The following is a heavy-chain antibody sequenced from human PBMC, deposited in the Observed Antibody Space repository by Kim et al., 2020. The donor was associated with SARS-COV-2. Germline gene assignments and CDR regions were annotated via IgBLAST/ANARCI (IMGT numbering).Heavy chain of an antibody. Sequence: AQKLQGRVTMTTDTSTSTAYMELRSLRSDDTAVYYCARAPPIVGATTVDYWGQGTLVTVSS. J-gene: IGHJ4*02. V-gene: IGHV1-18*01. D-gene: IGHD1-26*01. CDR3: ARAPPIVGATTVDY.